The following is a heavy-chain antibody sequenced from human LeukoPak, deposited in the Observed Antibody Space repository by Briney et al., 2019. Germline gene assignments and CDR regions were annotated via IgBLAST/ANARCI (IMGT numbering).Heavy chain of an antibody. CDR3: ARDVHGDYGSGWFDP. V-gene: IGHV1-69*05. CDR2: IMPLFGTA. CDR1: GGTFNDSA. J-gene: IGHJ5*02. D-gene: IGHD4-17*01. Sequence: SVKVSCKTSGGTFNDSAISWVRQAPGQGLEWLGGIMPLFGTAGYAQEFQGRVTITKDESTRTAYLELTSLTSDDTAVYYCARDVHGDYGSGWFDPWGQGTLVSVSS.